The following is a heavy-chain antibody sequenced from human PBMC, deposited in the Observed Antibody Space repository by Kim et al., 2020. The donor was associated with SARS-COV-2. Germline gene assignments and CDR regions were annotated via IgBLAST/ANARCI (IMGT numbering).Heavy chain of an antibody. V-gene: IGHV3-30*04. CDR2: ISYDGSNK. J-gene: IGHJ4*02. D-gene: IGHD4-17*01. CDR1: GFTFSSYA. Sequence: GGSLRLSCAASGFTFSSYAMHWVRQAPGKGLEWVAVISYDGSNKYYADSVKGRFTISRDNSKNTLYLQMNSLRAEDTAVYYCARDPPTTVTTFFFFDYWGQGTLVTVSS. CDR3: ARDPPTTVTTFFFFDY.